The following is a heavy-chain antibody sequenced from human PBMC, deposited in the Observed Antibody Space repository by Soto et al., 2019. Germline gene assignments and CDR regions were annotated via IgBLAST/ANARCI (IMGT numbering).Heavy chain of an antibody. V-gene: IGHV1-18*01. CDR1: GYTFSSYF. CDR2: ISAYNGNT. J-gene: IGHJ4*02. CDR3: ARDPPPVDY. Sequence: QVQLVQSGAEVKKPGASVKVSCKASGYTFSSYFISWVRQAPGQGLEWMGWISAYNGNTNYAQNLQGRVTMTTDTSTSKAYMELRGLRSDDTAVYYCARDPPPVDYWGQGTLAPVPS.